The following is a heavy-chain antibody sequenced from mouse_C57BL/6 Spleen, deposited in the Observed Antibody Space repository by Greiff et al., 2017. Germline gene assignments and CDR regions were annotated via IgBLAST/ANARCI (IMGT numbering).Heavy chain of an antibody. Sequence: QVQLQQSGAELVRPGTSVKVSCKASGYAFTNYLIAWVKQRPGQGLEWIGVITPGSGGTNYNETFKGKATLTADTSSSPAYMQLSSLTSEDSAVYFCARAAITTVVALYAMDYWGQGTTVTVSS. D-gene: IGHD1-1*01. CDR1: GYAFTNYL. J-gene: IGHJ4*01. CDR2: ITPGSGGT. V-gene: IGHV1-54*01. CDR3: ARAAITTVVALYAMDY.